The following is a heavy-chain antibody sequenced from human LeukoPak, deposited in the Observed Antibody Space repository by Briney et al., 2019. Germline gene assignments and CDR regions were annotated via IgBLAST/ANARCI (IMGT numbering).Heavy chain of an antibody. CDR3: ARETYYYDSSGAFDY. V-gene: IGHV3-30-3*01. J-gene: IGHJ4*02. CDR1: GFTFSSYA. Sequence: GGSLRLSCAASGFTFSSYAMHWVRQAPGKGLEWLAVISHDGSNKYYADSVKGRFTISRDNSKNTLYLQMNSLRAEDTAVYYCARETYYYDSSGAFDYWGQGTLVTVSS. CDR2: ISHDGSNK. D-gene: IGHD3-22*01.